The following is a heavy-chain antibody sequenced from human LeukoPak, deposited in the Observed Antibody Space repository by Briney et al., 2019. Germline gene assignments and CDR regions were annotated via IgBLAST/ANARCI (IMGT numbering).Heavy chain of an antibody. CDR2: INHSGST. V-gene: IGHV4-34*01. D-gene: IGHD2-2*01. J-gene: IGHJ4*02. CDR1: GGSFSGYY. CDR3: ARSCSTSCPYYFDY. Sequence: KPSETLSLTCAVYGGSFSGYYRSWIRQPPGKGLEWIGEINHSGSTNYNPSLKSRVTISVDTSKNQFSLKLSSVTAADTAVYYCARSCSTSCPYYFDYWGQGTLVTVSS.